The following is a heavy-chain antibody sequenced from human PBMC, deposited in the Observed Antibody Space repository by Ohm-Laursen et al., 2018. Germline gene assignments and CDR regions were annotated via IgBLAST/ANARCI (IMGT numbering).Heavy chain of an antibody. V-gene: IGHV3-30*18. D-gene: IGHD6-13*01. CDR1: GFTFSSYG. J-gene: IGHJ4*02. Sequence: SLRLSCAASGFTFSSYGMHWVRQAPGKGLEWVAVISYDGSNKYYADSVKGRFTISRDNSKNTLYLQMNSLRAEDTAVYYCAKAAVDYWGQGTLVTASS. CDR3: AKAAVDY. CDR2: ISYDGSNK.